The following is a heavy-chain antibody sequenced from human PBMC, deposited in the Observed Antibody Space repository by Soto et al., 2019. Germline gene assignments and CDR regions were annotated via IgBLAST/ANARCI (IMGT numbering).Heavy chain of an antibody. Sequence: GGSLGLSCEVSGFSLSGYGMHWVRQAPGKGLEWVAVIWYDGTTKNYADSVKGRFTISRDSSKNTVYLQMDSLKVEDTAVYYCARDVDRTSHLNWFAPSGQGAMVTVSS. CDR2: IWYDGTTK. D-gene: IGHD5-12*01. J-gene: IGHJ5*02. CDR1: GFSLSGYG. CDR3: ARDVDRTSHLNWFAP. V-gene: IGHV3-33*01.